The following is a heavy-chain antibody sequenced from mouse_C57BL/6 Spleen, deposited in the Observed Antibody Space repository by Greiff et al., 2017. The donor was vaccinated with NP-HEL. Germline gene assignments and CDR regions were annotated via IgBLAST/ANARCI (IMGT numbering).Heavy chain of an antibody. CDR1: GFTFSSYG. D-gene: IGHD2-1*01. Sequence: DVKLVESGGDLVKPGGSLKLSCAASGFTFSSYGMSWVRQTPDKRLEWVATISSGGSYTYYPDSVKGRFTISRDNAKNTLYLQMSSLKSEDTAMYYCARRDYYGNYGDYWGQGTTLTVSS. J-gene: IGHJ2*01. V-gene: IGHV5-6*02. CDR2: ISSGGSYT. CDR3: ARRDYYGNYGDY.